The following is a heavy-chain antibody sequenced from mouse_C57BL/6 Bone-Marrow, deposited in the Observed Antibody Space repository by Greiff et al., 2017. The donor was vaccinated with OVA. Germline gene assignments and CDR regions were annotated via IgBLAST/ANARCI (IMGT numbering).Heavy chain of an antibody. J-gene: IGHJ4*01. V-gene: IGHV1-55*01. CDR2: IYPGSGST. Sequence: VQLQQPGAELVKPGASVKMSCKASGYTFPSYWITWVKQRPGQGLEWIGDIYPGSGSTNYNEKFKSKATLTVDTSSSTAYMQLSSLTSEDSAVYYCARNYGRDYYAMDYWGQGTSVTVSS. D-gene: IGHD1-1*01. CDR1: GYTFPSYW. CDR3: ARNYGRDYYAMDY.